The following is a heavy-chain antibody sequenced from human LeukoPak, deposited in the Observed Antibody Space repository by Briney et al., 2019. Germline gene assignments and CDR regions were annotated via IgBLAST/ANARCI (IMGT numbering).Heavy chain of an antibody. CDR2: ISYDGSNK. CDR1: GFTFSSYA. CDR3: AEERDIVVVPAAMQVGY. J-gene: IGHJ4*02. V-gene: IGHV3-30-3*01. D-gene: IGHD2-2*01. Sequence: GRSLRLSCAASGFTFSSYAMHWVRQAPGKGLEWVAVISYDGSNKYYADSVKGRFTISRDNSKNTLYLQMNSLRADDTAVYYCAEERDIVVVPAAMQVGYWGQGTLVTVSS.